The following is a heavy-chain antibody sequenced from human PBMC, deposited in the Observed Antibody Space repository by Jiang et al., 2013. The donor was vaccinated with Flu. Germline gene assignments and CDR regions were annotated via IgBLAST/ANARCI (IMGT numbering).Heavy chain of an antibody. J-gene: IGHJ6*02. D-gene: IGHD3-10*01. CDR1: GGSIRSGGYY. CDR3: AREESIMVRGVNGMDV. CDR2: IFYSGTT. V-gene: IGHV4-31*03. Sequence: GPGLVKPSQTLSLTCSVSGGSIRSGGYYWSWIRQNPGKGLEWIGYIFYSGTTSYNPSLQSRVTISVDTSKNQFSLTLSAVTAADTAVYYCAREESIMVRGVNGMDVVGPRDHGHRLL.